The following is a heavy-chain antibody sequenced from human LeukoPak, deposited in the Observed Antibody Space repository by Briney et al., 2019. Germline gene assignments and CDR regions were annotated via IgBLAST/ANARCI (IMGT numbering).Heavy chain of an antibody. J-gene: IGHJ4*02. CDR1: GFTFSNYA. CDR3: AKASTRDTGYYFDS. D-gene: IGHD3-9*01. CDR2: IRYNIENT. Sequence: QSGGSLRLSCAASGFTFSNYAMGWVHQAPGKGPEWVSSIRYNIENTHYADAVQGRFTISRDISKNTLYLQMNSLRAEGTARYYCAKASTRDTGYYFDSWGQGTLVSVSP. V-gene: IGHV3-23*01.